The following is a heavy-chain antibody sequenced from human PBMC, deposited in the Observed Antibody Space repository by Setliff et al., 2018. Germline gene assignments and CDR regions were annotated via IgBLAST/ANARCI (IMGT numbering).Heavy chain of an antibody. J-gene: IGHJ5*02. D-gene: IGHD1-1*01. CDR1: GGTFSSYA. CDR2: IIPVFGTA. CDR3: ARVYNPLYHNWFDP. Sequence: SVKVSCKASGGTFSSYAISWVRQAPGQGFEWMGGIIPVFGTADYAQKFQGRVTITADESTSTAYMELSSLRSEDTAVYYCARVYNPLYHNWFDPWGQGTLVTVSS. V-gene: IGHV1-69*13.